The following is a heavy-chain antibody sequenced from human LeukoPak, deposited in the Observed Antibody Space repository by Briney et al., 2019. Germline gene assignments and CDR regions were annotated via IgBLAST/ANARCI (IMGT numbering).Heavy chain of an antibody. Sequence: SETLSLTCIVSGYSITSGYYWGWIRQPPGKGLEWIGSIYHSGDTYYNPSLKSRVTISVDTSKNQFSLKLDSVTAADTAVYYCARLNGVVVPAAIAFDIWGQGTMVTVSS. D-gene: IGHD2-2*01. CDR2: IYHSGDT. CDR3: ARLNGVVVPAAIAFDI. J-gene: IGHJ3*02. CDR1: GYSITSGYY. V-gene: IGHV4-38-2*02.